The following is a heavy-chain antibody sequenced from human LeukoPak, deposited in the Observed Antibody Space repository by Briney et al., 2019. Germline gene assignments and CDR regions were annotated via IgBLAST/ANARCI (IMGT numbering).Heavy chain of an antibody. D-gene: IGHD3-22*01. Sequence: SVNVSCKASGGTFSSYAISWVRQAPGQGLEWMGGIIPIFGTANYAQKFQGRVTITADESTSTAYMELSSLRSEDTAVYYCAREYYYDSSGYYYSVLGAFDIWGQGTMVTVSS. V-gene: IGHV1-69*13. CDR1: GGTFSSYA. CDR2: IIPIFGTA. J-gene: IGHJ3*02. CDR3: AREYYYDSSGYYYSVLGAFDI.